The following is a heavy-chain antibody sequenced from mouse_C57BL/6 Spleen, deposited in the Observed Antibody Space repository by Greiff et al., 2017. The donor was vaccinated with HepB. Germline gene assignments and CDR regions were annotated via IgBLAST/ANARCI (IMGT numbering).Heavy chain of an antibody. V-gene: IGHV1-55*01. J-gene: IGHJ4*01. CDR3: ARRDYDDAMDY. Sequence: PLPQPLPSLFPPASSFPMSCKCSLSPPTSYSLHWVKQRPGQLPPSIGDIYPGSVHTNYNEKFKSKATLTVDPSSSTAYMQLSSLTSEDSAVYYCARRDYDDAMDYWGQGTSVTVSS. CDR1: LSPPTSYS. CDR2: IYPGSVHT. D-gene: IGHD2-4*01.